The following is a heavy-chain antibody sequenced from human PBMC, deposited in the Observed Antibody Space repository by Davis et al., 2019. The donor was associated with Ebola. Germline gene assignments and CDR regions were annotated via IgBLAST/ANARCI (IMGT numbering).Heavy chain of an antibody. J-gene: IGHJ4*02. Sequence: GESLKISCAASGFTFSSYWMSWVRQAPGKGLEWVSCISSSSSYIYYADSVKGRFTISRDNAKNSLYLQMNSLRAEDTAVYYCARDPAAFDYWGQGTLVTVSS. CDR1: GFTFSSYW. CDR2: ISSSSSYI. CDR3: ARDPAAFDY. V-gene: IGHV3-21*01.